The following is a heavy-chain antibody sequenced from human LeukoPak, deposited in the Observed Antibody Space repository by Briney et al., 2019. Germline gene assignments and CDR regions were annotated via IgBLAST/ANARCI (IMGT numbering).Heavy chain of an antibody. CDR1: GFTFSSYS. CDR3: ARNRYSSGWYFEV. D-gene: IGHD6-19*01. CDR2: ISSSSSYI. V-gene: IGHV3-21*01. J-gene: IGHJ4*02. Sequence: GGSLRLSRAASGFTFSSYSMNWVRQAPGKGLEWVSSISSSSSYIYYADSVKGRFTISRDNAKNSLYLQMNSLRAEDTAVYYCARNRYSSGWYFEVWGQGTLVTVSS.